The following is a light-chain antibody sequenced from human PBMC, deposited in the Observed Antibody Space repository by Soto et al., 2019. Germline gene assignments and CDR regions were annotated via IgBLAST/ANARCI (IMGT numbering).Light chain of an antibody. Sequence: EIVLTQSPGTLSLSPGERATLSCRASQSVSSSYLAWYQQKPGQAPRLLIYGASNRATGIPDRFSASGSGTDFTLTISRLEPEDFAVYYCQQYWSSPPYPFGQGTKLEIK. CDR3: QQYWSSPPYP. J-gene: IGKJ2*01. CDR1: QSVSSSY. V-gene: IGKV3-20*01. CDR2: GAS.